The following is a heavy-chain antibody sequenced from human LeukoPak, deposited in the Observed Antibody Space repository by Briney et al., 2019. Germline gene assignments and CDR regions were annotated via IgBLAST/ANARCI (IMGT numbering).Heavy chain of an antibody. CDR2: IRSKANSYAT. CDR1: GFTLSGSA. J-gene: IGHJ4*02. CDR3: TRLDYGGNYTPLDY. Sequence: GGSLRLSCAASGFTLSGSAMHWVRQASGKGLEWVGRIRSKANSYATAYVASVKGRFTISRDDSKNTAYLQMDSLKTEDTAVYYCTRLDYGGNYTPLDYWGQGTLVTVSS. V-gene: IGHV3-73*01. D-gene: IGHD4/OR15-4a*01.